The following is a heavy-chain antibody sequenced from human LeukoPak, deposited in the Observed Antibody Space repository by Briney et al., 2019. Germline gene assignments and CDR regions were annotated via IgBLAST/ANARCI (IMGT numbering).Heavy chain of an antibody. CDR1: GFTFSSYA. V-gene: IGHV3-23*01. CDR2: ISGSGGST. D-gene: IGHD5-12*01. Sequence: PGGSLRLSCAASGFTFSSYAMSWVRQAPGKGLEWVSAISGSGGSTYYADSVKGRFTISRDNAKNSLYLQMNSLRAEDTAVYYCARVFSGYDSVLDYWGQGTLVTVSS. J-gene: IGHJ4*02. CDR3: ARVFSGYDSVLDY.